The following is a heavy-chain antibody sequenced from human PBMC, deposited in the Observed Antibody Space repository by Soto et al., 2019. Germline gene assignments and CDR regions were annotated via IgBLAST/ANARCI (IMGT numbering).Heavy chain of an antibody. CDR1: GYTFNDFG. J-gene: IGHJ4*01. V-gene: IGHV1-18*01. CDR2: IYSKAGTI. D-gene: IGHD5-12*01. CDR3: ARDIGFDIDY. Sequence: QVQLVQSGAEVQKPGASVKVSCKTSGYTFNDFGITWVRQAPGLGLEWPGWIYSKAGTINFAPKFQGRVIMTTDTSPSTAYMELTSLAFADSAVYFCARDIGFDIDYWGHGTLVTVS.